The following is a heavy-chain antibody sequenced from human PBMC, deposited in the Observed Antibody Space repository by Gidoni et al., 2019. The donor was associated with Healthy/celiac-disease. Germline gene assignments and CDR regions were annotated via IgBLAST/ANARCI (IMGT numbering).Heavy chain of an antibody. CDR1: GGTFSSYT. CDR3: ARDGLGYYESSGYYADY. J-gene: IGHJ4*02. Sequence: QVQLVQSGAEVKKPGSSVKVSCKASGGTFSSYTISWVRQAPGQGLEWMGRIIPILGIANYAQKFQGRVTITADKSTSTAYMELSSLRSEDTAVYYCARDGLGYYESSGYYADYWGQGTLVTVSS. V-gene: IGHV1-69*08. D-gene: IGHD3-22*01. CDR2: IIPILGIA.